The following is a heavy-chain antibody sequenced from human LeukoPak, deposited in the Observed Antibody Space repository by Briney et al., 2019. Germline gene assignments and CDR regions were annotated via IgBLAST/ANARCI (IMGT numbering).Heavy chain of an antibody. J-gene: IGHJ4*02. D-gene: IGHD6-13*01. CDR3: AKDREKSYSSSWYYFDY. CDR1: GFTFSNAW. CDR2: ISGSGGGT. Sequence: PGGSLRLSCAASGFTFSNAWMSWVRQAPGKGLEWVSAISGSGGGTYYADSVKGRFTISRDNSKNTLNLQMDSLRAEDTAVYYCAKDREKSYSSSWYYFDYWGQGTLVTVSS. V-gene: IGHV3-23*01.